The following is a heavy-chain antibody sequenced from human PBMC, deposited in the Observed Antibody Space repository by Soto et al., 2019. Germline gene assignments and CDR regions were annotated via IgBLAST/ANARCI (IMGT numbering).Heavy chain of an antibody. CDR1: GLTVSNVW. D-gene: IGHD4-17*01. CDR2: IKSKTAGGTT. Sequence: GGSLRLSCVVSGLTVSNVWMNWVRQAPGKGLEWVGRIKSKTAGGTTDYAAPVKGRFTISRDESENTLFLHMNSLKTEDTAVYYCSYGANQYFDYWGQGALVT. CDR3: SYGANQYFDY. J-gene: IGHJ4*02. V-gene: IGHV3-15*07.